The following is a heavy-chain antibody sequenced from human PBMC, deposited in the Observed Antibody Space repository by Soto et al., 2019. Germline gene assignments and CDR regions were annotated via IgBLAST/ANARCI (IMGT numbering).Heavy chain of an antibody. D-gene: IGHD3-16*01. J-gene: IGHJ3*02. Sequence: QVLLVQSGAEVKKPGSSVKVTCKASGGTFSSYTISWVRQAPGQGLEYMGGIMPIFGTATYTQSFQDRVTITADESTSTVYMELRSLTSDDTAVYYCTRGVNANYMGGDAFEIWGQGTMVTVSS. CDR3: TRGVNANYMGGDAFEI. CDR1: GGTFSSYT. V-gene: IGHV1-69*01. CDR2: IMPIFGTA.